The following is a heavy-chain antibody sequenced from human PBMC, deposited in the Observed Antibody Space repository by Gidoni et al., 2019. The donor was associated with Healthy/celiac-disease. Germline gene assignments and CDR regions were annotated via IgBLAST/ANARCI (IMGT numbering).Heavy chain of an antibody. CDR1: GYTFPSYG. Sequence: QVQLVQSGAEVKKPGASVQVSCTASGYTFPSYGISWVRQAPGQGLEWMGWISADKGNTNYAQKLQGRVTMTTDKSTSTAYMELRSLRSDDTAVYYCARDQTSSWYVNASWFDPWGQGTLVTVSS. CDR2: ISADKGNT. J-gene: IGHJ5*02. CDR3: ARDQTSSWYVNASWFDP. V-gene: IGHV1-18*04. D-gene: IGHD6-13*01.